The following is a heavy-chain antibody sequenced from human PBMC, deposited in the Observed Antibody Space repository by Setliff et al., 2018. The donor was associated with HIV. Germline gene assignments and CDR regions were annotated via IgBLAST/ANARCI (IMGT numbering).Heavy chain of an antibody. CDR1: GAPFSGFH. J-gene: IGHJ5*02. Sequence: SETLSLTCAVYGAPFSGFHWGWIRQPPGKGLEWIGEINHSGSTNYNPSLNSRVTISVDTSKNQFSLKVSSVTAADTAVYYCARGPPGKQLWLGVWFDPWGQGTLVTVSS. V-gene: IGHV4-34*01. D-gene: IGHD5-18*01. CDR2: INHSGST. CDR3: ARGPPGKQLWLGVWFDP.